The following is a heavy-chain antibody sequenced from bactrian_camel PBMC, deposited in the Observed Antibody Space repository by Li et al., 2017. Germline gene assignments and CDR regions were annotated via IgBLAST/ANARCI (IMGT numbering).Heavy chain of an antibody. D-gene: IGHD5*01. CDR2: IDYDGTT. CDR3: TKEHDSGVDGHFAY. CDR1: GYAYTSYA. Sequence: HVQLVESGGGSAQSGGSLRLSCVASGYAYTSYAMGWFRQAPGKKREGVAYIDYDGTTVYEGSVKGRCTISRDNAKNTLYLQLNSLKTEDTAMYYCTKEHDSGVDGHFAYWGQGTQVTVS. J-gene: IGHJ6*01. V-gene: IGHV3S60*01.